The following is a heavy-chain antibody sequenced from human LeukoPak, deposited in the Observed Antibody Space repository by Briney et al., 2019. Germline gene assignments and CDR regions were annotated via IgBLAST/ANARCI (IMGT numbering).Heavy chain of an antibody. D-gene: IGHD3-10*01. J-gene: IGHJ4*02. V-gene: IGHV3-23*01. Sequence: GGSLRLSCAASGFTFSSYAMSWVRQAPGKGLEWVSAISGSGGGTSYANSVKGRFTISRDNSKNTLYLQMNSLSAEDTAVYYCARGPRGGTLDFWGQGTLVTVSS. CDR1: GFTFSSYA. CDR3: ARGPRGGTLDF. CDR2: ISGSGGGT.